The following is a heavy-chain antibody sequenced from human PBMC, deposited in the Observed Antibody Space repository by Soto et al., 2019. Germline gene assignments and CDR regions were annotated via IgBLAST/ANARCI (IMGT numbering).Heavy chain of an antibody. Sequence: QVQLQESGPGLVKPSQTLSLTCTVSGGSMNSGGYCWNWIRQHPGEGLEWIGCISYGGTTSYNPSLKSRVTISVDTSKNQFSLKLSSVTAADTAVYYCLRGILVWGQGTLITVSS. CDR3: LRGILV. D-gene: IGHD2-15*01. CDR1: GGSMNSGGYC. J-gene: IGHJ4*02. CDR2: ISYGGTT. V-gene: IGHV4-31*03.